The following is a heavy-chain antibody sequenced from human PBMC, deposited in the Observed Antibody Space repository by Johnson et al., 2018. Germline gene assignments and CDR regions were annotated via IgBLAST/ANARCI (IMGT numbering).Heavy chain of an antibody. CDR3: SRAQGGDSLAEYFQH. J-gene: IGHJ1*01. CDR2: ISDDGSNK. D-gene: IGHD4-17*01. CDR1: GFTFSSYA. Sequence: QVQLVQSGGRVVQPGRSLRLSCSASGFTFSSYAMHWVRQAPGKGLEWVAVISDDGSNKFYAESVKGRFTISRDNSKYKVYLQIHSPKAADTAVFYCSRAQGGDSLAEYFQHWGQGTLVTDSS. V-gene: IGHV3-30-3*01.